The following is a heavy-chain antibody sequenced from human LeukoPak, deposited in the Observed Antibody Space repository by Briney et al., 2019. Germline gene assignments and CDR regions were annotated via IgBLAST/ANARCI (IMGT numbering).Heavy chain of an antibody. V-gene: IGHV3-48*03. CDR3: ARDSSSGSFSDFDS. CDR1: GFTFSSYE. CDR2: IRSSGITI. J-gene: IGHJ4*02. D-gene: IGHD1-26*01. Sequence: GGSLRLSCAASGFTFSSYEMNWVRQAPGKGLEWVSYIRSSGITIHYADSVKGRFTISRDNAKNSMYLQMNSLRAEDTAVYYCARDSSSGSFSDFDSWGQGTLVTVSS.